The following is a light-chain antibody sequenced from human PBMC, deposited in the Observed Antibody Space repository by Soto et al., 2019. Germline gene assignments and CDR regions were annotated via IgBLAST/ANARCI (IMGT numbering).Light chain of an antibody. CDR2: AAS. V-gene: IGKV1-39*01. CDR1: QSIFSS. J-gene: IGKJ5*01. CDR3: QQSYNSSPIT. Sequence: DIQMTQSPFSMSASVGDRVTITCRAGQSIFSSLNWYQHKPGKAPKLLIYAASTLQSGVPSRFRGSGYGTDFALTISSLTPEDFATYYCQQSYNSSPITFGQGTRLEMK.